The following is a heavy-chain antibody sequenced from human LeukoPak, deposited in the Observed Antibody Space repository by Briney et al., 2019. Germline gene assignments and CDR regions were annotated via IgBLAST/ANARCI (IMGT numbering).Heavy chain of an antibody. V-gene: IGHV1-18*04. CDR1: GYTFTSYG. D-gene: IGHD4-17*01. CDR3: ARDYGDYLDY. J-gene: IGHJ4*02. CDR2: ISAYNGNT. Sequence: GASVKVSCKASGYTFTSYGISWVRQAPGQGLEWMGCISAYNGNTNYAQKLQGSVTMTTDTSTSKAYMELRSLRSDDTAVYDCARDYGDYLDYWGQGTLVTASS.